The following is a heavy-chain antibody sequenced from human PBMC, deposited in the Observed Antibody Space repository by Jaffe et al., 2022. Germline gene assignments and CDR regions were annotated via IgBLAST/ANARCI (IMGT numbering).Heavy chain of an antibody. CDR2: IYYSGST. D-gene: IGHD2-15*01. V-gene: IGHV4-61*01. CDR3: ARQFACGSCYWFDP. J-gene: IGHJ5*02. CDR1: GGSVSSGSYY. Sequence: QVQLQESGPGLVKPSETLSLTCTVSGGSVSSGSYYWSWIRQPPGKGLEWIGYIYYSGSTNYNPSLKSRVTISVDTSKNQFSLKLSSVTAADTAVYYCARQFACGSCYWFDPWGQGTLVTVSS.